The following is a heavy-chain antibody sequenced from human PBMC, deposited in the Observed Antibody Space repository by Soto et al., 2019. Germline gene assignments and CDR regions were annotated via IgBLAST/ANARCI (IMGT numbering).Heavy chain of an antibody. CDR2: ISFDGANE. J-gene: IGHJ4*02. D-gene: IGHD2-8*01. Sequence: QVQLVESGGGVVQPGRSLRLSCAASGFMFRNHAMHWVRQAPGKGLDWVSVISFDGANEFYADSVKGRFTISRDNSKNTLYLQMNSLIAEDTAVYYCARHAVDVTKMVYVSPIDYWGQGTLVTVSS. CDR3: ARHAVDVTKMVYVSPIDY. V-gene: IGHV3-30-3*01. CDR1: GFMFRNHA.